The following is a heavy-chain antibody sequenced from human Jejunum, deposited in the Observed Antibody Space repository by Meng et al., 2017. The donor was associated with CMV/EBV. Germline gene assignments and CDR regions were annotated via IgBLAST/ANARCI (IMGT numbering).Heavy chain of an antibody. CDR2: IRSSSSYI. CDR3: ARDLSVLRFNMVRGVLVTNIDGKYYFDY. Sequence: RQAPGKGLEWVSSIRSSSSYIYYADSVKGRFTISRDNAKNSLYLQMNSLRAEDTAVYYCARDLSVLRFNMVRGVLVTNIDGKYYFDYWGQGTLVTVSS. J-gene: IGHJ4*02. D-gene: IGHD3-10*01. V-gene: IGHV3-21*01.